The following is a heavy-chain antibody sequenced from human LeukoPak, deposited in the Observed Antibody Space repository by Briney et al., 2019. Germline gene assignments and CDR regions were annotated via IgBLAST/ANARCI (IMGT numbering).Heavy chain of an antibody. Sequence: ASVKVSCTASGYTFTSYYMHWVRQAPGQGLEWMGIINPSGGSTSYAQKFQGRVTMTRDTSTSTVYMELSSLRSEDTAVYYCATAPNGGNAYWGQGTLVTVSS. CDR1: GYTFTSYY. D-gene: IGHD2-8*01. V-gene: IGHV1-46*01. J-gene: IGHJ4*02. CDR2: INPSGGST. CDR3: ATAPNGGNAY.